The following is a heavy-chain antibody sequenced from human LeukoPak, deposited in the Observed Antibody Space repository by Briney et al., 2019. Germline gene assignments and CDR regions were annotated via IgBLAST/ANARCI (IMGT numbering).Heavy chain of an antibody. CDR1: GGSISSGGYY. Sequence: PSQTLSLTCTVSGGSISSGGYYWSWIRQPPGKGLEWIGYIYHSGSTYYNPSLKSRVTISVDRSKNQFSLKLSSVTAADTAVYYCARGSRPDAFDIWGQGTMVTVSS. CDR2: IYHSGST. V-gene: IGHV4-30-2*01. CDR3: ARGSRPDAFDI. J-gene: IGHJ3*02.